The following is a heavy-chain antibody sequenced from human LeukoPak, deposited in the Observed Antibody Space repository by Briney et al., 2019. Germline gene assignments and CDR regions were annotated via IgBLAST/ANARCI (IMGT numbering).Heavy chain of an antibody. CDR3: TRGAYSGSY. Sequence: PGGSLRLSCPASGFSFRDYSMTWVGQAPPAEREWAGLIRSEVYGGTTEYVASVKGRFTISRDDSKIIVYLEMNTLKTEDTAVYYCTRGAYSGSYWGQGTLVTVSS. J-gene: IGHJ4*02. D-gene: IGHD1-26*01. CDR2: IRSEVYGGTT. CDR1: GFSFRDYS. V-gene: IGHV3-49*04.